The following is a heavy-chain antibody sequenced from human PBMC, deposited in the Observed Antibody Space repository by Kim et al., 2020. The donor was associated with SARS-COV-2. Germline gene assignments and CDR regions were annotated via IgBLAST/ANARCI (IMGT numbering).Heavy chain of an antibody. J-gene: IGHJ4*02. Sequence: STYYAGSVQGRSTISRDNSKNTLYLQMNSLRAEDTAVYYCARDVGATMNYWGQGTLVTVSS. CDR2: ST. D-gene: IGHD1-26*01. CDR3: ARDVGATMNY. V-gene: IGHV3-66*01.